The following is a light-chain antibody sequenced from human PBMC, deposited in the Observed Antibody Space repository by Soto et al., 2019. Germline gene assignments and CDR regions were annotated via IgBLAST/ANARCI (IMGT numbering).Light chain of an antibody. CDR1: QSVSTN. Sequence: EIVMTQSPATLSVSPGERATLSCRASQSVSTNLAWYQQKPGQAPRLVIYGASTRATGIPARFSGSGSGTEFTLTISSLQSEDFAVYYCQQYNNWPPWTFGQGTKVDI. CDR3: QQYNNWPPWT. J-gene: IGKJ1*01. CDR2: GAS. V-gene: IGKV3-15*01.